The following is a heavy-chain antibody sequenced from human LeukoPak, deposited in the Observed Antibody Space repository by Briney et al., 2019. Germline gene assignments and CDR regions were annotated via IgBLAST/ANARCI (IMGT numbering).Heavy chain of an antibody. CDR3: AKGERWLLGGY. J-gene: IGHJ4*02. D-gene: IGHD5-24*01. CDR1: GFTFSSYW. Sequence: GSLRLSCAASGFTFSSYWMHWVRQAPGKGLVWVSRINSGGSSTSYADSVKGRFTISRDNAKNTLYLQMNSLRAEDTAVYYCAKGERWLLGGYWGQGTLVTVSS. CDR2: INSGGSST. V-gene: IGHV3-74*01.